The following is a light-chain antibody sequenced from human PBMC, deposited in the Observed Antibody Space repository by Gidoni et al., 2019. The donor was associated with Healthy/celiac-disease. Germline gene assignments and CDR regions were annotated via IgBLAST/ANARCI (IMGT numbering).Light chain of an antibody. Sequence: PATLSLSPGERATLSCRASQSVSSYLAWYQQKPGQAPRLLIYDASNRATGIPARFSGSGSGTDFTLTISSLEPEDFAVYYCQQRSNWPLTFXGXTKVEIK. CDR1: QSVSSY. V-gene: IGKV3-11*01. CDR3: QQRSNWPLT. J-gene: IGKJ4*01. CDR2: DAS.